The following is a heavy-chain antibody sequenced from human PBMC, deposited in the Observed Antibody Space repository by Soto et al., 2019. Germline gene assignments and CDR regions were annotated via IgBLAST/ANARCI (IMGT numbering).Heavy chain of an antibody. V-gene: IGHV2-5*02. J-gene: IGHJ4*02. CDR3: AHSKYSRSSFDS. CDR1: GFSLSTSDVG. D-gene: IGHD6-6*01. CDR2: IYWDDDK. Sequence: SGPTLVNPTQTLTLTCTFSGFSLSTSDVGVGWIRQPPGKALEWLALIYWDDDKRYSPSLKSRLTITKGTSKNQVVLTMTNVDPVDTATYFCAHSKYSRSSFDSWGQGTLVTVSS.